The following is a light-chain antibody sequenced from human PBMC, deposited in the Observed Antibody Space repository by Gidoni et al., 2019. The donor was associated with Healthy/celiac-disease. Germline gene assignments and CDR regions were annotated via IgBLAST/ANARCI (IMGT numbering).Light chain of an antibody. Sequence: DMVMTQSPLSLPVTPGEPASSSCRSSQSLLHSNGYNYLDVYLQKPGQSPQLLIYLGSNRASGGPDRFSGSGSGTDFTLKISRVEAEDVGVYYCMQALHTLVYTFGQGTKLEIK. CDR1: QSLLHSNGYNY. CDR2: LGS. J-gene: IGKJ2*01. CDR3: MQALHTLVYT. V-gene: IGKV2-28*01.